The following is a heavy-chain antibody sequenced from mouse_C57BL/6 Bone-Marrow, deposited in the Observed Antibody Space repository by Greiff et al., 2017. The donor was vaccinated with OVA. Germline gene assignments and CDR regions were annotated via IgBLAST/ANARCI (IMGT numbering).Heavy chain of an antibody. CDR3: STVVEGY. CDR2: IDPENGDT. V-gene: IGHV14-4*01. CDR1: GFNIKDDY. J-gene: IGHJ2*01. Sequence: VQLQQSGAELVRPGASVKLSCTASGFNIKDDYMHWVKQRPEQGLEWIGWIDPENGDTEYASKFQGKATITADTSSNTASLQLSSLTSEDTAVYYCSTVVEGYWGQGTTLTVSS. D-gene: IGHD1-1*01.